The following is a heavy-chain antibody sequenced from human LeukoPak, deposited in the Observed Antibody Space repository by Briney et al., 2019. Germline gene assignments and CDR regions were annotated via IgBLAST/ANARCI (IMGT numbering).Heavy chain of an antibody. CDR2: IYHSGST. CDR3: ASSPLYDSSGYYYQSRFDY. D-gene: IGHD3-22*01. CDR1: GYSISSGYY. J-gene: IGHJ4*02. V-gene: IGHV4-38-2*02. Sequence: ASETLSLTCTVSGYSISSGYYWGWIRQPPGKGLEWIGSIYHSGSTYYNPSLKSRVTISVDTSKNQFSLKLSSVTAADTAVYYCASSPLYDSSGYYYQSRFDYWGQGTLATVSS.